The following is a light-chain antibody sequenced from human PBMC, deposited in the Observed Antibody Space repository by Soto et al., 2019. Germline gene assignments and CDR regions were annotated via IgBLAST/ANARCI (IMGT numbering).Light chain of an antibody. Sequence: DIQMTQSPSTLSASVGDRVTITCRASQSISSWVAWYQQKPGKAPKLLIYDASSLESGVPSRFSGSGSGTDFTLTISSLQPEDFATYYCQQSYSTPFTFGPGTKVDIK. V-gene: IGKV1-5*01. CDR3: QQSYSTPFT. CDR2: DAS. J-gene: IGKJ3*01. CDR1: QSISSW.